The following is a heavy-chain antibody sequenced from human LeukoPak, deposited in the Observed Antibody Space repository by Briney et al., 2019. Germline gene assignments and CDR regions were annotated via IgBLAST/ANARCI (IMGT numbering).Heavy chain of an antibody. CDR3: AKDLGRQQQLVPYYFDY. D-gene: IGHD6-13*01. CDR2: ISSSSSTI. V-gene: IGHV3-48*04. CDR1: GFTFSSYS. Sequence: GGSLRLSCAASGFTFSSYSMNWVRQAPGKGLEWVSYISSSSSTIYYADSVKGRFTISRDNAKNSLYLQMNSLRAEDTALYYCAKDLGRQQQLVPYYFDYWGQGTLVTVSS. J-gene: IGHJ4*02.